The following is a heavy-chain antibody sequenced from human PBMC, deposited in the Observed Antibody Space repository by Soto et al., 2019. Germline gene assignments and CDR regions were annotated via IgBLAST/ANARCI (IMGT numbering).Heavy chain of an antibody. J-gene: IGHJ4*02. V-gene: IGHV3-33*01. CDR3: ARGVQRYCSSTSCYSFDY. D-gene: IGHD2-2*01. Sequence: GGSLRLSWAASGCTFSSYGMHWVRQAPGKGLEWVAVIWYDGSNKYYADSVKGRFTISRDNSKNTLYLQMNSLRAEDTAVYYCARGVQRYCSSTSCYSFDYWGQGTLVTVSS. CDR1: GCTFSSYG. CDR2: IWYDGSNK.